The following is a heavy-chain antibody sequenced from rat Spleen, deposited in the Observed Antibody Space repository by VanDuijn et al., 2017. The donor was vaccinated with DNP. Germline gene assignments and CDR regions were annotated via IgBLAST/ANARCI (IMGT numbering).Heavy chain of an antibody. CDR3: ARHYGHNGFDY. CDR2: INKESSTM. CDR1: GFNFNDYW. D-gene: IGHD1-11*01. J-gene: IGHJ2*01. V-gene: IGHV4-2*01. Sequence: EVKLVESGGGLVQPGRSLKLSCAASGFNFNDYWMGWVRQAPGKGLEWIGEINKESSTMNYNPSLKDKFTISRDNVQSTLYLQMSKLGSEDTAIYSCARHYGHNGFDYWGQGVMVTVSS.